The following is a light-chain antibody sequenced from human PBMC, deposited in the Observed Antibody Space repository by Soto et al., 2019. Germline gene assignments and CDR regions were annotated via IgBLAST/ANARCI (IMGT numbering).Light chain of an antibody. CDR2: GAS. Sequence: ENVLTQSPGTLSLSPGERATLSCRASRTVSSYLTWYQQRPGQAPRLLISGASRRATGIPDRFSGSGSGTGFTLTISRLEPEDFALYYCQQYGTSPITFGQGTRLEIK. CDR1: RTVSSY. J-gene: IGKJ5*01. CDR3: QQYGTSPIT. V-gene: IGKV3-20*01.